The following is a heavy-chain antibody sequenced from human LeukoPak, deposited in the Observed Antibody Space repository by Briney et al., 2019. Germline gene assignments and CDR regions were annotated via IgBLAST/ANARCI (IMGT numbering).Heavy chain of an antibody. CDR3: ARHPTALVSYGFDP. J-gene: IGHJ5*02. Sequence: SETLSLTCTVSGGPISSYYWSWIRQPAGKGLEWIGRIYTSGSTNYNPSLKSRVTMSVDTSKNQFSLKLSSVTAADTAIYYCARHPTALVSYGFDPWGQGTLVTVSS. CDR1: GGPISSYY. CDR2: IYTSGST. D-gene: IGHD5-18*01. V-gene: IGHV4-4*07.